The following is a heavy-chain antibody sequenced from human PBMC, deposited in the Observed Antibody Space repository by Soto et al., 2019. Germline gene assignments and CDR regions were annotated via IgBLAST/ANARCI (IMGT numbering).Heavy chain of an antibody. D-gene: IGHD5-18*01. V-gene: IGHV3-23*01. J-gene: IGHJ6*03. CDR1: GFTFSSYA. CDR3: AAQAMATDYYCYYYMDV. CDR2: ISGSGGST. Sequence: EVQLLESGGGLVQPGGSLRLSCAASGFTFSSYAMSWVRQAPGKGLEWVSAISGSGGSTYYADSVKGRFTISRDNSKNALYLQMNSLRAEDTAVYYCAAQAMATDYYCYYYMDVWGKGTTVTVSS.